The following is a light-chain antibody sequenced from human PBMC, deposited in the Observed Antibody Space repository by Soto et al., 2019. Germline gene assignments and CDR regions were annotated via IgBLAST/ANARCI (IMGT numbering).Light chain of an antibody. J-gene: IGLJ1*01. Sequence: QSALTQPASVSGSPGQSITISCTGTSSDVGGYNYVSWYQQHPGKAPKLMIYDVSNRPSGVSNRFSGSKSGNTASLTISGLQAEDEADYYCSSYTSSSTPPYVFGNGTKSPS. CDR2: DVS. V-gene: IGLV2-14*01. CDR1: SSDVGGYNY. CDR3: SSYTSSSTPPYV.